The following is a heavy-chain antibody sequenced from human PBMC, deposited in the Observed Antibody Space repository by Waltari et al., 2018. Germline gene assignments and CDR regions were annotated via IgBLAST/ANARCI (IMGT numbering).Heavy chain of an antibody. CDR2: IHSDGGQT. D-gene: IGHD3-10*01. J-gene: IGHJ4*02. CDR1: GFAIGTYG. CDR3: AKDAFGNTYLDH. Sequence: QVQLVESGGGVVQPGMSLRLSCAVSGFAIGTYGIHWVRQAPGKGLEWVALIHSDGGQTYYGDSVRGRFTISIDNSKNTLYLDMNSLRLNDTAIYFCAKDAFGNTYLDHWGQGTLVTVAS. V-gene: IGHV3-30*02.